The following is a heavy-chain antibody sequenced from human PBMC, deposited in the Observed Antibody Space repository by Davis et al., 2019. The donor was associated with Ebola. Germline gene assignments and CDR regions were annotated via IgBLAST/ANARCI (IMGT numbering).Heavy chain of an antibody. D-gene: IGHD6-6*01. V-gene: IGHV3-23*01. Sequence: GGSLRLSCAASGFTFSNAWMSWVRRAPGKGLEWVSAISGSGGSTYYADSVKGRFTISRDNSKNTLYLQMNSLRAEDTAVYYCARGSSSSFYYYGMDVWGQGTTVTVSS. CDR2: ISGSGGST. J-gene: IGHJ6*02. CDR3: ARGSSSSFYYYGMDV. CDR1: GFTFSNAW.